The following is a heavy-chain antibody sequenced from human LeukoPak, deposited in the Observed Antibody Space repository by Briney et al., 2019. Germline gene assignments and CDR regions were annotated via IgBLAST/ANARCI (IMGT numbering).Heavy chain of an antibody. J-gene: IGHJ6*02. CDR2: INPNSGGT. D-gene: IGHD2-15*01. V-gene: IGHV1-2*02. CDR3: ARRKYCSGGSCYLGYYYYGMDV. Sequence: ASVKVYCKASGYTFTGYYMHWVRQAPGQGLEWMGWINPNSGGTNYAQKFQGRVTMTRDTSISTAYMELSRLRSDDTAVYYCARRKYCSGGSCYLGYYYYGMDVWGQGTTVTVSS. CDR1: GYTFTGYY.